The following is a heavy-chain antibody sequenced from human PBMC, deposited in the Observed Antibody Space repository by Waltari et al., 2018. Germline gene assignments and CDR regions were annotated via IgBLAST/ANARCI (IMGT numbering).Heavy chain of an antibody. D-gene: IGHD6-13*01. V-gene: IGHV1-69*08. CDR1: GGTFSSYA. CDR2: IIPIFGTA. Sequence: QVQLVQSGAEVKKPGSSVKVSCKASGGTFSSYAISWVRQAPGQGLEWMGRIIPIFGTANYAQKFQGRVTITADKSTSTAYMELSSLRSEDTAVYYCARRIAAAATHGDAFDIWGQGTMVTVSS. CDR3: ARRIAAAATHGDAFDI. J-gene: IGHJ3*02.